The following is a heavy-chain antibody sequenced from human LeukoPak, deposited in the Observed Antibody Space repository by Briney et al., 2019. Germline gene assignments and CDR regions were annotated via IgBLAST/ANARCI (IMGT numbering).Heavy chain of an antibody. Sequence: SETLSLTRTVSGGSISSYYWSWIRQPPGKGLEWIGYIYYSGSTNYNPSLKSRVTISVDTSKNQFSLKLSSVTAADTAVYYCARIYCSSTSCYGDRFFDYWGQGTLVTVSS. CDR3: ARIYCSSTSCYGDRFFDY. CDR2: IYYSGST. CDR1: GGSISSYY. D-gene: IGHD2-2*01. J-gene: IGHJ4*02. V-gene: IGHV4-59*08.